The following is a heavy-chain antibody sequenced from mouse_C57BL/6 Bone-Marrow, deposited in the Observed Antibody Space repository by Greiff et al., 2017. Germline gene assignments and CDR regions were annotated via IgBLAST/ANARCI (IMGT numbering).Heavy chain of an antibody. CDR1: GYTFTSYT. V-gene: IGHV1-4*01. CDR2: INPSSGYT. CDR3: ARGGRFAY. J-gene: IGHJ3*01. Sequence: VQLQQSGAELARPGASVKMSCKASGYTFTSYTMHWVKQRPGQGLEWIGYINPSSGYTKYNQKFKDKATLTADKSSSTAYMQLSSLTSEDSGVYYCARGGRFAYWGQGTLVTVSA.